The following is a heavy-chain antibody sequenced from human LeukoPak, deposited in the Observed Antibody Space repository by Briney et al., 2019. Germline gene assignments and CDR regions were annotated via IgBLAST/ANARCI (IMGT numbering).Heavy chain of an antibody. D-gene: IGHD3-22*01. CDR1: GFTFSSYS. V-gene: IGHV3-69-1*02. CDR3: AREVTSYYYDSSGYFDY. CDR2: ISSSSTI. Sequence: GGSLRLSCAASGFTFSSYSMNWVRQAPGKGLEWASSISSSSTIYYADSVKGRFTISRDNAKNSLYLQMNSLRAEDTAVYYCAREVTSYYYDSSGYFDYWGQGTLVTVSS. J-gene: IGHJ4*02.